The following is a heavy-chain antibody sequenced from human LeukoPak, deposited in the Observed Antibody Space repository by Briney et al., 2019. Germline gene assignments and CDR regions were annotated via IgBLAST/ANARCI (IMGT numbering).Heavy chain of an antibody. J-gene: IGHJ4*02. CDR2: IFGSGGSP. Sequence: PGGSLRLSCEASGFTFGSHAMYWVRQAPGKGLEWVAGIFGSGGSPHYADSVKGRFTISRDNSRNTVYLQINSLRAGDTAVYYCGKTTVGYSSGQKPAWPVDYWGQGTLVTVSS. V-gene: IGHV3-23*01. D-gene: IGHD5-18*01. CDR3: GKTTVGYSSGQKPAWPVDY. CDR1: GFTFGSHA.